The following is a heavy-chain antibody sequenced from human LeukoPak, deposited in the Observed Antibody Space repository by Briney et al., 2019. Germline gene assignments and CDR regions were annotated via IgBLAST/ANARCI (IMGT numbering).Heavy chain of an antibody. CDR1: GFTFSSYA. D-gene: IGHD2-2*01. CDR3: VKDFLHGPHIEPVGSVGPLDY. CDR2: LHADSGMT. Sequence: PGGSLRLSCATSGFTFSSYAMSWVRQAPGKGLEWVSGLHADSGMTYYADSVKGRFTISRDNSKNTLYFQMNSLRAEDTAVYYCVKDFLHGPHIEPVGSVGPLDYWGQGTLVTVSS. V-gene: IGHV3-23*01. J-gene: IGHJ4*02.